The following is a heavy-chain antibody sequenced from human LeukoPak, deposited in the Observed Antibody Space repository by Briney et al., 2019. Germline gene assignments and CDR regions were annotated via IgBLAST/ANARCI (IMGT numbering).Heavy chain of an antibody. D-gene: IGHD3-10*01. J-gene: IGHJ4*02. CDR3: ARGLGGVDY. V-gene: IGHV3-30*04. CDR1: GFTFSSYA. Sequence: GRSLRLSCAASGFTFSSYAMHWVRQAPGKGLEWVAVISYDGSNKYYADSVRGRFTISRDNSKNTLYLQMNSLRAEDTAVCYCARGLGGVDYWGQGTLVTVSS. CDR2: ISYDGSNK.